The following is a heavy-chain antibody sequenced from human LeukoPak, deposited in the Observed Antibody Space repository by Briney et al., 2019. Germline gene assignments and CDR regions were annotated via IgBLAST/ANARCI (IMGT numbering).Heavy chain of an antibody. V-gene: IGHV4-34*01. CDR3: ARYTRVVSYYYYYYMDV. D-gene: IGHD3-3*01. Sequence: SETLSLTCAVYGGSFSGYYWSWIRQPPGKGLEWIGEINHSGSTNYNPSLKSRVTISVDTSKNQFSLKLSSVTAADTAVYYCARYTRVVSYYYYYYMDVWGKGTTVTVSS. J-gene: IGHJ6*03. CDR1: GGSFSGYY. CDR2: INHSGST.